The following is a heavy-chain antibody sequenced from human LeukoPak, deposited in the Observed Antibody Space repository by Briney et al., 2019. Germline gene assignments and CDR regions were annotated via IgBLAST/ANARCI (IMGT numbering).Heavy chain of an antibody. D-gene: IGHD3-22*01. CDR1: GGSISSSSYY. CDR3: ARVYTRRRYNVVVVITTRAFDI. V-gene: IGHV4-39*01. Sequence: SETLSLTCTVSGGSISSSSYYWGWIRQPPGKGLEWIGSIYYSGSTYYNPSLKSRVTISVDTSKNQFSLKLSSVTAADTAVYYCARVYTRRRYNVVVVITTRAFDIWGQGTMVTVSS. CDR2: IYYSGST. J-gene: IGHJ3*02.